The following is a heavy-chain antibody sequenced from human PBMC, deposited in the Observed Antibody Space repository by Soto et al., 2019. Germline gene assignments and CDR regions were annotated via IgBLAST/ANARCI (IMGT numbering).Heavy chain of an antibody. Sequence: ETLSLTCAVYGGSFSGYYWSWIRQPPGKGLEWIGEINHSGSTNYNPSLKSRVTISVDTSKNQFSLKLSSVTAADTAVYYCAREGSTSTTTYYGMDVWGQGTTVTVSS. CDR2: INHSGST. V-gene: IGHV4-34*01. J-gene: IGHJ6*02. CDR1: GGSFSGYY. D-gene: IGHD2-2*01. CDR3: AREGSTSTTTYYGMDV.